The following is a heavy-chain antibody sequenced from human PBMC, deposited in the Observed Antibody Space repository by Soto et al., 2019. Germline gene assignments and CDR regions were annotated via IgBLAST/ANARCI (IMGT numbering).Heavy chain of an antibody. CDR3: AKGRTYFDF. J-gene: IGHJ4*02. Sequence: VLLLQSGGGLVQPGGSLRLSCAASGFTFGDYAMTWVRQAPGKGLEWVSDISDGDGDTHYADSVKGRFTTSRDNSKNTLYLPMSSLRAEDAAVYYCAKGRTYFDFWGQGTLVTVSS. CDR2: ISDGDGDT. CDR1: GFTFGDYA. V-gene: IGHV3-23*01.